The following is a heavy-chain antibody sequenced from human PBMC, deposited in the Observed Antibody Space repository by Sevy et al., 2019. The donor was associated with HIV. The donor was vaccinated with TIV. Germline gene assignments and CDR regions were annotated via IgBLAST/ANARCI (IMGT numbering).Heavy chain of an antibody. J-gene: IGHJ5*02. V-gene: IGHV2-5*01. CDR3: AHRSYTSGWYKVHFDP. CDR2: IHWNDDK. CDR1: GFSFNTAGVG. D-gene: IGHD6-19*01. Sequence: SGPTLVNPTQTLTLTCTFSGFSFNTAGVGVGWIRQPPGKALEWLALIHWNDDKYYNPSLSSRLTITKDTSENEVVLTMANMGPEDTATYFCAHRSYTSGWYKVHFDPWGQGTLVIVSS.